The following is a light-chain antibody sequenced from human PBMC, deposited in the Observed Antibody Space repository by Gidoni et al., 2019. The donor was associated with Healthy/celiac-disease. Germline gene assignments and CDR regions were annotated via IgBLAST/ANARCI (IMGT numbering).Light chain of an antibody. CDR1: QSVLYSSNNKNY. CDR3: QQYYSTPIT. J-gene: IGKJ5*01. CDR2: WAS. V-gene: IGKV4-1*01. Sequence: DIVMTQSPDSLAVSLGEGATINCKSSQSVLYSSNNKNYLAWYQQKPGPPPKLLIYWASTRESGVPDRFSGSGSGTDFTLTISSLQAEDVAVYYCQQYYSTPITFGQGTRLEIK.